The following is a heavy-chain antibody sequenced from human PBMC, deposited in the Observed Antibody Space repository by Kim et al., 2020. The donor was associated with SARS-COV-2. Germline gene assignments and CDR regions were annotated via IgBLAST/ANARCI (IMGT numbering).Heavy chain of an antibody. Sequence: GGSLRLSCAASGFTFSSYSMNWVRQAPGKGLEWVSSISSSSSYIYYADSVKGRFTISRDNAKNSLYLQMNSLRAEDMAVYYCARDVRGIAADQSWFDPWGQGTLVTVSS. CDR1: GFTFSSYS. D-gene: IGHD6-13*01. J-gene: IGHJ5*02. CDR3: ARDVRGIAADQSWFDP. CDR2: ISSSSSYI. V-gene: IGHV3-21*01.